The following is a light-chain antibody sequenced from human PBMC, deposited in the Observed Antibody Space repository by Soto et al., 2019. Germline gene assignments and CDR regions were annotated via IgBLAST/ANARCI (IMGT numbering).Light chain of an antibody. V-gene: IGKV3-11*01. Sequence: EIVLTQSPATLSLSPGERATLSCRASQTINNFLAWYQQKPGQAPRLLIYDASTRAPGIPGRFSGSGSGTDFSLTITSLEPDDFEVYHCQKRSTGTFCGGTKVDIK. J-gene: IGKJ4*01. CDR3: QKRSTGT. CDR1: QTINNF. CDR2: DAS.